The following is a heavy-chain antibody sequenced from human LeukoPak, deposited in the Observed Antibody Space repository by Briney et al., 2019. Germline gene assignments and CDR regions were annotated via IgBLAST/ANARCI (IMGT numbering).Heavy chain of an antibody. D-gene: IGHD1-7*01. CDR1: GGTFSSYA. CDR2: IIPIFGTA. J-gene: IGHJ6*03. CDR3: ARVHNWNYGSSYPRDRYYYYYMDV. V-gene: IGHV1-69*05. Sequence: SVKVSCKASGGTFSSYAISWVRQAPGQGLEWMGGIIPIFGTANYAQKFQDRVTITTDESTSTAYMELSSLRSEDTAVYYCARVHNWNYGSSYPRDRYYYYYMDVWGKGTTVTVSS.